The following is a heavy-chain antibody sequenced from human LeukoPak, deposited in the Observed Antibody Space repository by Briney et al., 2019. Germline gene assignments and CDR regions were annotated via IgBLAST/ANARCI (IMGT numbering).Heavy chain of an antibody. D-gene: IGHD6-19*01. CDR2: IYYSGST. Sequence: SETLSLTCTVSGYSISSGYYWDWIRQPPGKGLEWIGYIYYSGSTNYNPSLKSRVTISVDTSKNQFSLKLSSVTAADTAVYYCARRIAVAGTLDYWGQGTLVTVSS. V-gene: IGHV4-38-2*02. J-gene: IGHJ4*02. CDR3: ARRIAVAGTLDY. CDR1: GYSISSGYY.